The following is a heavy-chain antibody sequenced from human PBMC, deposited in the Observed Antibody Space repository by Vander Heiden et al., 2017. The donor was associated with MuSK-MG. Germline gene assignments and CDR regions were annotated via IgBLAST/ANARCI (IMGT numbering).Heavy chain of an antibody. CDR1: GGSFSGYY. V-gene: IGHV4-34*01. D-gene: IGHD2-2*01. J-gene: IGHJ4*02. CDR2: INPSGSP. Sequence: QVQLQQWGAGLLKPSETLSLTCAVYGGSFSGYYWSWIRQPPGKGLEWIGEINPSGSPNQHPSLKSRVTISVETSKNQFSLKLSSLTAADTAVYYCARGRNRIGVVVVPAAPPFDYWGQGTPVTVAS. CDR3: ARGRNRIGVVVVPAAPPFDY.